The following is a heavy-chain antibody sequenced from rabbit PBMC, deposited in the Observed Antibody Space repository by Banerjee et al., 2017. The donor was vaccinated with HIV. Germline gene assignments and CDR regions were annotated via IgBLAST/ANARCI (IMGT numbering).Heavy chain of an antibody. V-gene: IGHV1S43*01. CDR1: GIDFSSYYY. CDR3: ARDNGAGSYYRWYFNL. CDR2: IYSSSGST. Sequence: QEQLEESGGGLVKPGGTLTLTCKASGIDFSSYYYMCWVRQAPGKELELIACIYSSSGSTWYASRVNGRFTMSKSTSINTVDLKMTRLTAAYTATYFCARDNGAGSYYRWYFNLWGQGTLVTVS. J-gene: IGHJ4*01. D-gene: IGHD8-1*01.